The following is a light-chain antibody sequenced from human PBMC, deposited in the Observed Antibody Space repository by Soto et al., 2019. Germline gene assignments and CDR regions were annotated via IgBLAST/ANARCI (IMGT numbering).Light chain of an antibody. V-gene: IGKV4-1*01. CDR3: QQYSSIPPT. Sequence: VRAQSPDSLSVYLGERATIDCRSSQRLLYSSNNKNYLAWYQQKPGQPPTLLIYWSSTRKSGVPDRFSGSGSGTDFTLTISSLQAEDVAVYYCQQYSSIPPTFGGGTKVDIK. CDR2: WSS. J-gene: IGKJ4*02. CDR1: QRLLYSSNNKNY.